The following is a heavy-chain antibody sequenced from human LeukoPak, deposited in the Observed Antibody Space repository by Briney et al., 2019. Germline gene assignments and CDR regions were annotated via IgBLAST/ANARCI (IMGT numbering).Heavy chain of an antibody. Sequence: SETLSLTCTVSGGSISSSSYYWGWIRQPPGKGLEWIGSIYYSGSTYYNPSLKSRVTLSVDTSKNQFSLKLNSVTAADTAVYYCARQGTFTYGMDVWGQGTTDTVS. CDR3: ARQGTFTYGMDV. CDR1: GGSISSSSYY. D-gene: IGHD3-3*02. CDR2: IYYSGST. J-gene: IGHJ6*02. V-gene: IGHV4-39*01.